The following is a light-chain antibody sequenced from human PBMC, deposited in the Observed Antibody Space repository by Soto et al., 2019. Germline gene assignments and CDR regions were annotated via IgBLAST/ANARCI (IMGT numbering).Light chain of an antibody. CDR1: SSNIGSNT. Sequence: QSVLTQPPSASGTPGQRVTISCSGRSSNIGSNTVNWYQQLPGTAPKLLIYTNNQRPSGVPDRFSGSKSGTSASLAISGLQSEDEADYYCAAWDDSPNGWVFGGGTKLTVL. CDR2: TNN. J-gene: IGLJ3*02. V-gene: IGLV1-44*01. CDR3: AAWDDSPNGWV.